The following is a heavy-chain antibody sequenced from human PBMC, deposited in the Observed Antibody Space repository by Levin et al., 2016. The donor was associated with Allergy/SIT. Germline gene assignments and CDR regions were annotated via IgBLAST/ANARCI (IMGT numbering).Heavy chain of an antibody. V-gene: IGHV3-48*01. CDR3: ARSHLYSSGYYYADYYYGMDV. D-gene: IGHD3-22*01. CDR2: ISSSSSTI. Sequence: WIRQPPGKGLEWVSYISSSSSTIYYADSVKGRFTISRDNAKNSLYLQMNSLRAEDTAVYYCARSHLYSSGYYYADYYYGMDVWGQGTTVTVSS. J-gene: IGHJ6*02.